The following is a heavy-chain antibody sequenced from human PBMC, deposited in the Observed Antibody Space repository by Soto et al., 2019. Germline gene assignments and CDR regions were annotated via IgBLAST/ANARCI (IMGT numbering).Heavy chain of an antibody. Sequence: PWDTLSLICAVYGESFSGYYWSWIRQPPAKGLEWIGEINNSGSTNYKPSLKSRVTISVDTSKNQFSLKLSSVNAADTAVYYCAREPTYYYDSSGYEYAFDIWGQGTMVTVSS. CDR1: GESFSGYY. CDR3: AREPTYYYDSSGYEYAFDI. J-gene: IGHJ3*02. CDR2: INNSGST. D-gene: IGHD3-22*01. V-gene: IGHV4-34*01.